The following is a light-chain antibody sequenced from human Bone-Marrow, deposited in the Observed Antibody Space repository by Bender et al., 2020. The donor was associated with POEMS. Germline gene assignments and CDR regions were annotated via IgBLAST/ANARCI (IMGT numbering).Light chain of an antibody. CDR2: QDN. CDR3: QVWDSGTRTVV. J-gene: IGLJ3*02. Sequence: SYDLAQPPSVSLSPGQTATITCSGDQLWDRYVSWYQQKAGQSPVLVIYQDNKRPSGIPERFSASKSGDTATLTITGTQAMDESDYYCQVWDSGTRTVVFGGGTKLTVL. CDR1: QLWDRY. V-gene: IGLV3-1*01.